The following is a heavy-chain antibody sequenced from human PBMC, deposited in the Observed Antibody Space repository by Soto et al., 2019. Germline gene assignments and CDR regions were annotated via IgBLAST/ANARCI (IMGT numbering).Heavy chain of an antibody. V-gene: IGHV1-18*04. CDR1: GYTFTSYG. CDR3: ARGPLCSGSYVPGTCRMGYYYYYYGMDV. J-gene: IGHJ6*02. Sequence: GASVKVSCKASGYTFTSYGISWVRQAPGQGLEWMGWISAYNGNTNYAQKLQGRVTMTTDTSTSTAYMELRSLRSDDTAVYYCARGPLCSGSYVPGTCRMGYYYYYYGMDVWGQGTTVTVSS. CDR2: ISAYNGNT. D-gene: IGHD3-10*02.